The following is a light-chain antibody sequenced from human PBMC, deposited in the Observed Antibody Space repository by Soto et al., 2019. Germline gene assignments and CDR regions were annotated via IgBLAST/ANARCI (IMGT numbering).Light chain of an antibody. CDR2: GAS. CDR1: QSVSSN. V-gene: IGKV3-15*01. CDR3: QQYDDWPYT. Sequence: EIVMTQSPATLSVSPGERATLSCRASQSVSSNLAWYQQKPGQAPRLLIYGASTRATGIPARFSGSGSGTDFTLTISSLQSEDFAVYYCQQYDDWPYTSGQGTKLAIK. J-gene: IGKJ2*01.